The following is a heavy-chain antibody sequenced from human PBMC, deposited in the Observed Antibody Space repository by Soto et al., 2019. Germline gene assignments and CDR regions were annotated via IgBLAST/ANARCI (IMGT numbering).Heavy chain of an antibody. CDR2: INSDGSST. CDR3: ARAWAVAGTPGY. V-gene: IGHV3-74*02. J-gene: IGHJ4*02. D-gene: IGHD6-19*01. CDR1: GFTVSSNY. Sequence: EVQLVESGGGLIQPGGSLRLSCAASGFTVSSNYMSWVRQAPGKGLEWVSRINSDGSSTSYADSVKGRFTISRDNAKNTLYLQMNSLRAEDTAVYYCARAWAVAGTPGYWGQGTLVTVSS.